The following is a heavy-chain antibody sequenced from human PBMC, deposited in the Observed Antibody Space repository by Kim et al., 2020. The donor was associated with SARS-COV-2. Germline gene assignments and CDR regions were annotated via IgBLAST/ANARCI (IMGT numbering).Heavy chain of an antibody. Sequence: SETLSLTCTVSGGSISSYYWSWIRQPPGKGLEWIGYIYYSGSTNYNPSLKSRVTISVDTSKNQFSLKLSSVPGADTAVYYCSRSIDYLASFDPLGQGTLV. V-gene: IGHV4-59*01. J-gene: IGHJ5*02. CDR1: GGSISSYY. CDR3: SRSIDYLASFDP. D-gene: IGHD4-17*01. CDR2: IYYSGST.